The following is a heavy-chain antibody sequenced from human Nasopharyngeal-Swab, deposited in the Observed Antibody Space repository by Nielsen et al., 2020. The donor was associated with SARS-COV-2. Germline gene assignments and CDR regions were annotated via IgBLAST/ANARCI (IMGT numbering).Heavy chain of an antibody. V-gene: IGHV1-18*01. CDR2: ISAYSGNT. D-gene: IGHD1-1*01. Sequence: WVRQAPGQGLEWMGWISAYSGNTNYAQKLQGRVTMTTDTSTSTAYMELRSLRSDDTAVYYCARVGTTGTTAFDYWGQGTLVTVSS. J-gene: IGHJ4*02. CDR3: ARVGTTGTTAFDY.